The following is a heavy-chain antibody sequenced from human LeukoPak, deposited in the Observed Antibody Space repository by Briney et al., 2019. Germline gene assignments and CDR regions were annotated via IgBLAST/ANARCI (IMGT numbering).Heavy chain of an antibody. CDR1: GGSFSGYY. D-gene: IGHD1-14*01. J-gene: IGHJ4*02. CDR2: INHSGST. CDR3: ARRGIAYYFSY. V-gene: IGHV4-34*01. Sequence: PSETLSLTCAVYGGSFSGYYWSWIRQPPGKGLEWIGEINHSGSTNYNPSLKSRVTISVDTSKNRFSLKLSSVTAADTAVYYCARRGIAYYFSYCRQGSLVTVSS.